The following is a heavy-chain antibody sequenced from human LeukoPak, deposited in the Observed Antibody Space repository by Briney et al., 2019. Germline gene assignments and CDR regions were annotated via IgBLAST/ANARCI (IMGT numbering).Heavy chain of an antibody. CDR3: ARDLSGGGLDY. D-gene: IGHD3-10*01. CDR2: ISNDAVRT. Sequence: PGGSLRLSCAASGFTFSSYAMHWVRQAPGKGLEYVSAISNDAVRTYYVDSVRGRFSISRDNSKNTLYLQMGSLRVEDMAVYYCARDLSGGGLDYWGQGTLVTVSS. CDR1: GFTFSSYA. V-gene: IGHV3-64*02. J-gene: IGHJ4*02.